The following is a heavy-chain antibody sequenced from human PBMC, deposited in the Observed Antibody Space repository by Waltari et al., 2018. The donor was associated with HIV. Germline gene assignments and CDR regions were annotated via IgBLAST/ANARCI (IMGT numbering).Heavy chain of an antibody. J-gene: IGHJ3*02. Sequence: QVQLVESGGGVVQPGRSLRLSCAASGFPFSSYGLQWVRQSPGKGVEWVAVIWDDGSNKDYADSVKGRFTISRDNSKNTLYLQMNSLRAEDTAVYYCARENGFRSRDAFDIWGQGTMVTVSS. V-gene: IGHV3-33*01. D-gene: IGHD2-8*01. CDR1: GFPFSSYG. CDR2: IWDDGSNK. CDR3: ARENGFRSRDAFDI.